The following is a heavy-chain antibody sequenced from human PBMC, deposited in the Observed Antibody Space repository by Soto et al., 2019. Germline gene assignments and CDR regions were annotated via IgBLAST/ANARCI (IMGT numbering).Heavy chain of an antibody. D-gene: IGHD3-3*01. J-gene: IGHJ5*02. Sequence: GGSLRLSCAASGFTFSSYGMNWVRQAPGKGLEWVSSISSSSSYIYYADSVKGRFTISRDNAKNSLYLQMNSLRAEDTAVYYCARGDYDFWSGITQPGLNNWFDPWGQGTLVTVSS. V-gene: IGHV3-21*01. CDR3: ARGDYDFWSGITQPGLNNWFDP. CDR1: GFTFSSYG. CDR2: ISSSSSYI.